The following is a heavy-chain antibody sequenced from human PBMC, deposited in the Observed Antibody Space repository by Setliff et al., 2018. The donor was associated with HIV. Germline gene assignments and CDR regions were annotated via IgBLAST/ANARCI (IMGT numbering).Heavy chain of an antibody. CDR3: ARHGHFYDSSSSDAFDI. CDR1: GGSISTYY. V-gene: IGHV4-59*08. Sequence: NPSETLSLTCNVSGGSISTYYWSWIRQPPGKGLEWLGYVSYSGSTNFNPSLESRLAMPVDMSKNHFSLKLRSVTAADTAVYYCARHGHFYDSSSSDAFDIWGHGTMVTVSS. J-gene: IGHJ3*02. CDR2: VSYSGST. D-gene: IGHD3-22*01.